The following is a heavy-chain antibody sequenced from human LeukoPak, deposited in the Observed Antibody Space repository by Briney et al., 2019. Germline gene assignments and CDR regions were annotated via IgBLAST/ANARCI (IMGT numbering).Heavy chain of an antibody. Sequence: GGSLRLSCAASGFTFSSYGMHWVRQAPGKGLEWVAVTSFDGTNKYYADSLKGRFSISRDNSKNTVYLQINSLRAEDTAVYYCAKDGPTVTDYWGQGTLVTVSS. CDR1: GFTFSSYG. V-gene: IGHV3-30*18. D-gene: IGHD4-17*01. CDR3: AKDGPTVTDY. J-gene: IGHJ4*02. CDR2: TSFDGTNK.